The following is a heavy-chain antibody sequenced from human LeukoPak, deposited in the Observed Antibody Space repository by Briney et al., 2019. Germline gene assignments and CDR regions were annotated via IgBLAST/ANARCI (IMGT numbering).Heavy chain of an antibody. Sequence: GESLKISCKVSGYTFSNYWIGWVRQMPGKGLEWMGFIYPGDSDPRYSPSFQGQVTMSADKSINTAYLQWSSLKASDTAMYYCARRTYYYDSSGYDTRSPYFDYWGQGTLVTVSS. CDR3: ARRTYYYDSSGYDTRSPYFDY. V-gene: IGHV5-51*01. D-gene: IGHD3-22*01. CDR2: IYPGDSDP. J-gene: IGHJ4*02. CDR1: GYTFSNYW.